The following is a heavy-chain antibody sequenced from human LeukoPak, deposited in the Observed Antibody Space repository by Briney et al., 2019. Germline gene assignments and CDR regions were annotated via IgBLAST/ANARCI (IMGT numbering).Heavy chain of an antibody. J-gene: IGHJ5*02. D-gene: IGHD6-13*01. CDR2: INHSGST. CDR1: GGSFSGYY. V-gene: IGHV4-34*01. Sequence: SETLSLTCAVYGGSFSGYYWSWIRQPPGKGPEWIGEINHSGSTNYNPSLKSRVTISVDTSKNQFSLKLSSVTAADTAVYYCASGPGIAAVNWFDPWGQGTLVTVSS. CDR3: ASGPGIAAVNWFDP.